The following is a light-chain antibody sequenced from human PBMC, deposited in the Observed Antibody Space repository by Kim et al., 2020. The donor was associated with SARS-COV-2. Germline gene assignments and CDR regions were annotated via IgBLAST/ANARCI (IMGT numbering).Light chain of an antibody. CDR3: AAWDDSLNGWV. CDR1: SSNIGSNT. J-gene: IGLJ3*02. CDR2: SNN. V-gene: IGLV1-44*01. Sequence: GQRGTISWSGSSSNIGSNTVNWYKQIPGTAPKHLIYSNNQRPSGVPDRFSGSKSGTSASLAISGLQSEDEADYYCAAWDDSLNGWVFGGGTKLTVL.